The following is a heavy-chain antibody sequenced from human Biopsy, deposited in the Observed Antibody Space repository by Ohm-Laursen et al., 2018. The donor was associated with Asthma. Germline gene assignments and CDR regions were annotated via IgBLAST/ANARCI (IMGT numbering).Heavy chain of an antibody. CDR3: ARRWRSYDSSNYYLDQ. V-gene: IGHV4-4*02. Sequence: SDTLSLTCTVSGGSISVSNWWSWVRQPPGRGLEWIGQIYHLGNANYNPSLKSRVTMSVDKSKNQFSLKVTSVTAADTAVYFCARRWRSYDSSNYYLDQWGQGTLVTVSS. D-gene: IGHD3-22*01. J-gene: IGHJ4*02. CDR2: IYHLGNA. CDR1: GGSISVSNW.